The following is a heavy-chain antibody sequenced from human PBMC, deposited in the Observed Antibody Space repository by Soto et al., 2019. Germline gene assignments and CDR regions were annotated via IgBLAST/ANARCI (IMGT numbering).Heavy chain of an antibody. Sequence: GGSLRLSCAASGFTFSSYAMSWVRQAPGKGLEWVSAISGSGGSAYYADSVKGRFTISRDNSKNTLYLQMNSLRAEDTAVYYCTRTARLQRQLRVNFDYWGQGTLVTVSS. CDR1: GFTFSSYA. CDR2: ISGSGGSA. D-gene: IGHD1-1*01. CDR3: TRTARLQRQLRVNFDY. V-gene: IGHV3-23*01. J-gene: IGHJ4*02.